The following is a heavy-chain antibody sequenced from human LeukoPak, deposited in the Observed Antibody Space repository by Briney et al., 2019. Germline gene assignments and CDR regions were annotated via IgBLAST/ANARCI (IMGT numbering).Heavy chain of an antibody. J-gene: IGHJ5*02. V-gene: IGHV1-69*04. Sequence: SVKVSCKASGGTFISYAISWVRQAPGQGLEWMGRIIPILGIANYVQKFQGRVTITADKSTSTAYMERSSLRSEDTALYYCARTGFGDNWFDPWGQGTLVTVSS. CDR1: GGTFISYA. D-gene: IGHD3-10*01. CDR2: IIPILGIA. CDR3: ARTGFGDNWFDP.